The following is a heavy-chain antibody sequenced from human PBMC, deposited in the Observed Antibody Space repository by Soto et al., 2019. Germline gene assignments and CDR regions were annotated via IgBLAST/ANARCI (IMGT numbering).Heavy chain of an antibody. Sequence: ASVKVSCKASGYTFTSYGISWVRQAPGQGLEWMGWISAYNGNTNYAQKLQGRVTMTTDTSTSTAYMELRSLRSDDTAAYYCARFYGSGSYYNGPRGWFDPWGQGTLVTVSS. CDR2: ISAYNGNT. V-gene: IGHV1-18*01. CDR3: ARFYGSGSYYNGPRGWFDP. D-gene: IGHD3-10*01. J-gene: IGHJ5*02. CDR1: GYTFTSYG.